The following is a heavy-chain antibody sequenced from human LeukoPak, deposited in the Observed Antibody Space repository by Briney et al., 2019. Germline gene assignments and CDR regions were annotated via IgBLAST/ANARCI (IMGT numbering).Heavy chain of an antibody. CDR3: VTDQTGRHPYFFDY. D-gene: IGHD3-10*01. CDR2: IKEDGSEI. J-gene: IGHJ4*02. Sequence: PGGSLRLSCAASGFNFSTYWMTWVRQVLGKGLEWVAYIKEDGSEIYYVDAVKGRFSISRDNAKTSLYLQMNNLSVADTAVYYCVTDQTGRHPYFFDYWGQGTLVTVSS. CDR1: GFNFSTYW. V-gene: IGHV3-7*01.